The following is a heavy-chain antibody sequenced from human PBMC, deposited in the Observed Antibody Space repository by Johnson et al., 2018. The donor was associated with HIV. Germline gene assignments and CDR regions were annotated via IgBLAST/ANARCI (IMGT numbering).Heavy chain of an antibody. CDR2: ISASGGST. CDR3: GKGKFTMKVVIFIDM. D-gene: IGHD3-22*01. J-gene: IGHJ3*02. Sequence: VQLVESGGGVVRPGGSLRLSCAASGFTFDDHGMSWVRQAPGKGLEWVSAISASGGSTYYADSVKGRFTISRDNSKNTRYLQMNSLRAEDTAVYYCGKGKFTMKVVIFIDMWGQGTMVTVSS. CDR1: GFTFDDHG. V-gene: IGHV3-23*04.